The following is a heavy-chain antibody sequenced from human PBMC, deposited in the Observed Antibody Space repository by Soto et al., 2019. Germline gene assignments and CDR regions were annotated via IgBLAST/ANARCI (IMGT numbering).Heavy chain of an antibody. CDR2: IIPIFGTA. J-gene: IGHJ6*02. V-gene: IGHV1-69*01. Sequence: QVQLVQSGAEVKKPGSSVKVSCKASGGTFSSYAISWVRQAPGQGLEWMGGIIPIFGTANYAQKFQGRVTITADESTSTAYMELSSLRSEDTAVYYCARDNPVVPAAISYYYYGMAVWGQGTTVTVSS. D-gene: IGHD2-2*01. CDR1: GGTFSSYA. CDR3: ARDNPVVPAAISYYYYGMAV.